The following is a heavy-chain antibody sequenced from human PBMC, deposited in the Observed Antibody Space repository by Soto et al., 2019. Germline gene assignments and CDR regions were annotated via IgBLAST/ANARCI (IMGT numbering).Heavy chain of an antibody. J-gene: IGHJ6*02. CDR2: IYYSGST. CDR3: GREGYCSGGSFQPQPYGMDV. D-gene: IGHD2-15*01. Sequence: PSETLSLTCTVSGGSISSGYYYWSWIRQPPGKGPEWIGYIYYSGSTYYNPSLKSRVTISVDTSKNQFSLKLSSVTAADTAVYYCGREGYCSGGSFQPQPYGMDVWGPGTTVTVSS. V-gene: IGHV4-30-4*01. CDR1: GGSISSGYYY.